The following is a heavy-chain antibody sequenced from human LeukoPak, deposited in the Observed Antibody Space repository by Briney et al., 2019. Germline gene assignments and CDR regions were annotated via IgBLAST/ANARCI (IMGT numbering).Heavy chain of an antibody. CDR2: FDPEDGET. Sequence: ASVKVSCKVSGYTLTELSMHWVRQAPGKGLEWMGGFDPEDGETIYAQKFQGRVTMTEDTSTDTAYMELSNLRSEDTAVYYCATGEATQHYYFDYWGQGTLVTVSS. V-gene: IGHV1-24*01. J-gene: IGHJ4*02. D-gene: IGHD1-26*01. CDR3: ATGEATQHYYFDY. CDR1: GYTLTELS.